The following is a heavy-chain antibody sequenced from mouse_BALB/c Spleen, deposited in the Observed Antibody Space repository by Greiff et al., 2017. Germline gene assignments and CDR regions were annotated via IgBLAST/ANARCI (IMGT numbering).Heavy chain of an antibody. Sequence: EVQLVESGGGLVQPGGSLRISCATSGFTFTDYYMSWVRQPPGKALEWLGFIRHKANGYTTEYSASVKGRFTIARDNSQSFLYLQRNTLRAEDSATYDCERDSGNYYNAMDYWGQGTSVTVSS. V-gene: IGHV7-3*02. CDR3: ERDSGNYYNAMDY. CDR2: IRHKANGYTT. J-gene: IGHJ4*01. D-gene: IGHD2-1*01. CDR1: GFTFTDYY.